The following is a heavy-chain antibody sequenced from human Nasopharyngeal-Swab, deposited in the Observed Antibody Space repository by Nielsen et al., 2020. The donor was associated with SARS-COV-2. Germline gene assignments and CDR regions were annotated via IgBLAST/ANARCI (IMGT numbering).Heavy chain of an antibody. J-gene: IGHJ6*02. CDR3: ASSPGIAAPTGMDV. CDR1: GFTFSSYA. V-gene: IGHV3-30*04. CDR2: ISYDGSNK. Sequence: GGSLRLSWPPSGFTFSSYAMHWVRQPPGKGLGWVAVISYDGSNKYYADSVKGRFTISRDNSKNTLYLQMNSLRAEDTAVYYCASSPGIAAPTGMDVWGQGTTVTVSS. D-gene: IGHD6-13*01.